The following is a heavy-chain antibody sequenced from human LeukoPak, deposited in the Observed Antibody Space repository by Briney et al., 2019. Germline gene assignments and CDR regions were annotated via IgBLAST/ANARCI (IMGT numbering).Heavy chain of an antibody. D-gene: IGHD3-22*01. CDR2: IIPIFGTA. CDR1: RGTFSSYA. J-gene: IGHJ4*02. CDR3: ARGVDYYDSSGYFDY. V-gene: IGHV1-69*05. Sequence: SVKVSCKAYRGTFSSYAICWVRQAPGQGLEWMGGIIPIFGTANYAQKFQGRVTITTDESTSTAYMELSSLRSEDTAAYYCARGVDYYDSSGYFDYWGQGTLVTVSS.